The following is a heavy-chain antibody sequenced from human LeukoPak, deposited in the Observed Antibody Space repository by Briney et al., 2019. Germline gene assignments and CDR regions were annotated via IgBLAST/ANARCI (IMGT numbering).Heavy chain of an antibody. CDR2: LSTDGST. J-gene: IGHJ4*02. Sequence: KSSETLSLTCTVSGASLNTYYWTWLRQPAGKGLEWIGRLSTDGSTTYNPSLKSRITMSVDTSKNQFSLKLNSVTAADTAVYYCARGSSANWNIFDFWGQGSLVTVSS. CDR1: GASLNTYY. D-gene: IGHD1-1*01. CDR3: ARGSSANWNIFDF. V-gene: IGHV4-4*07.